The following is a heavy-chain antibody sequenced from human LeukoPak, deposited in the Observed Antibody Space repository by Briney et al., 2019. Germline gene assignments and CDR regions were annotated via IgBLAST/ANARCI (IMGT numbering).Heavy chain of an antibody. CDR3: AKDGSCSYTSCDLNWFDP. CDR1: GFSFSYYA. J-gene: IGHJ5*02. Sequence: GGSLRLSCAASGFSFSYYAMHWVRQTPGKGLEWAALISYDGRTKYYEDSVKGRFTISRDNSKNTLYLQMNSLRAEDTAVYYCAKDGSCSYTSCDLNWFDPWGQGTLVTVSS. CDR2: ISYDGRTK. D-gene: IGHD2-2*01. V-gene: IGHV3-30*18.